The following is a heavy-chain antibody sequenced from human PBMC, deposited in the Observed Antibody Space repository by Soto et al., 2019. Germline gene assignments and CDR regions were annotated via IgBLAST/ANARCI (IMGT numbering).Heavy chain of an antibody. J-gene: IGHJ4*02. CDR3: ARDLSGIFDDSSGFPHY. V-gene: IGHV4-61*01. D-gene: IGHD3-22*01. CDR2: IYYSGST. CDR1: GGSVSSGSYY. Sequence: PSETLSLTCTVSGGSVSSGSYYWSWIRQPPGKGLEWIGYIYYSGSTNYNPSLKSRVTISVDTSKNQFSLKLSSVTAADTAVYYCARDLSGIFDDSSGFPHYWGQGTLVTVSS.